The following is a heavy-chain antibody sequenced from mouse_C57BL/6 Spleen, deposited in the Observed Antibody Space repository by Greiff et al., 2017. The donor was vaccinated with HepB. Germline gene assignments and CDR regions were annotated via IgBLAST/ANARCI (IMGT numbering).Heavy chain of an antibody. J-gene: IGHJ2*01. D-gene: IGHD1-2*01. CDR2: IDPSDSET. CDR1: GYTFTSYW. CDR3: AGSTADYFDY. Sequence: QVQLKQPGAELVRPGSSVKLSCKASGYTFTSYWMHWVKQRPIQGLEWIGNIDPSDSETHYNQKFKDKATLTVDKSSSTAYMQLSSLTSEDSAVYYCAGSTADYFDYWGQGTTLTVSS. V-gene: IGHV1-52*01.